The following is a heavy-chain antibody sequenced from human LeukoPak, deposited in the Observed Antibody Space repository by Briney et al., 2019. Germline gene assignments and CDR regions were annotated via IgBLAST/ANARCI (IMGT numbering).Heavy chain of an antibody. J-gene: IGHJ3*02. CDR1: GGTFSSYA. D-gene: IGHD1-26*01. CDR2: IIPIFGTA. V-gene: IGHV1-69*13. Sequence: SVKVSCKASGGTFSSYAISWVRQAPGQGLEWMGGIIPIFGTANYAQKFQGRVTITADESTSTAYMELSSLRSEDTAVYYCARTYSGSYVGAFDIWGQGTMVTVSS. CDR3: ARTYSGSYVGAFDI.